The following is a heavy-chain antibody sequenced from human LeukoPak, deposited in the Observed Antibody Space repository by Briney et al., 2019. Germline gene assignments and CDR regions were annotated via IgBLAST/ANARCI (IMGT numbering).Heavy chain of an antibody. Sequence: GASVKVSCKASGYTFTGYYMHWGRQAPGQGLEWMGWINPNSGGTNYAQKFQGWVTMSRDTSISTAYMELSRLRSDDTAVYYCARGGRYNWNANPNWFDPWGQGTLVTVSS. CDR1: GYTFTGYY. V-gene: IGHV1-2*04. D-gene: IGHD1-1*01. J-gene: IGHJ5*02. CDR3: ARGGRYNWNANPNWFDP. CDR2: INPNSGGT.